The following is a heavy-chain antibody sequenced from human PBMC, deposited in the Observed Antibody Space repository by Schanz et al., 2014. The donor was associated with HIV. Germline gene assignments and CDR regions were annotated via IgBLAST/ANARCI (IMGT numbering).Heavy chain of an antibody. V-gene: IGHV3-23*01. D-gene: IGHD3-22*01. CDR3: AKDRNQYDSRYIGKGNYYYYYGMDV. J-gene: IGHJ6*02. Sequence: EVQLLEAGGGLVQTGGSLRLSCVASGFTFSDFSMNWVRRAPGKGLEWISAVRHDGGATYYADSVKGRFTISRDNSKNTVYLQAKSLRPEDTAVYYCAKDRNQYDSRYIGKGNYYYYYGMDVWGQGTTVTVSS. CDR1: GFTFSDFS. CDR2: VRHDGGAT.